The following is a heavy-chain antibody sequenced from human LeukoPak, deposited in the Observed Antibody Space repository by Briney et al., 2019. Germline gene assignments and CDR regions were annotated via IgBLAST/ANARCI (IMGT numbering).Heavy chain of an antibody. CDR1: GYTFTSYY. Sequence: ASVKVSCKASGYTFTSYYMHWVRQAPGQGLEWMGIINPSGGSTSYAQKFQGRVTMTRDTSTSTVYMELSSLRSEDTAVYYYARDLKGYGDTVYGYYYYYGMDVWGQGTTVTVSS. V-gene: IGHV1-46*01. D-gene: IGHD5-18*01. CDR3: ARDLKGYGDTVYGYYYYYGMDV. J-gene: IGHJ6*02. CDR2: INPSGGST.